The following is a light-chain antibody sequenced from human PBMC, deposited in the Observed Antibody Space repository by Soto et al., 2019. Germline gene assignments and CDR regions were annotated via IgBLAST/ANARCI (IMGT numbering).Light chain of an antibody. J-gene: IGKJ3*01. CDR1: QSVDWY. V-gene: IGKV3-11*01. CDR3: QQRSNWPPIT. Sequence: EIVLTQSPATLSLSPGDRATVSCRASQSVDWYVAWYQHKPGKAPRLIIYDASTRATGIPDRFSGSGSGTDFTLTISSLEPEDFAVYYCQQRSNWPPITFGPGTKVDMK. CDR2: DAS.